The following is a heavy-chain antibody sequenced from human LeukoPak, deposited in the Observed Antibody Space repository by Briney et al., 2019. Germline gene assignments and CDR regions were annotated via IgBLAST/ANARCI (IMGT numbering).Heavy chain of an antibody. V-gene: IGHV3-7*01. CDR1: GLTFSSHW. CDR3: ARDVKGPLIGWEATRGEFDP. Sequence: GGSLRLSCVASGLTFSSHWMSWVRQAPGKGLEWVANIKKDGSEKYYVDSVKGRFTISRDNTKNTLYLQMNSLRAEDTAVYYCARDVKGPLIGWEATRGEFDPWGQGTLVTVSS. J-gene: IGHJ5*02. CDR2: IKKDGSEK. D-gene: IGHD5-24*01.